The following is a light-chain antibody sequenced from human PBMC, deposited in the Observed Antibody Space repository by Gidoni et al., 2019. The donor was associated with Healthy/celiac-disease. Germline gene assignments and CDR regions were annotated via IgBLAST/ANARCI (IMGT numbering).Light chain of an antibody. CDR3: QQRSNWPRIT. V-gene: IGKV3-11*01. CDR1: QSVSSY. J-gene: IGKJ5*01. Sequence: EIVLTQSPATLSLSPGEIATLSCRASQSVSSYLAWYQQKPGQAPRLLIYDASNSATGIPARFSGSVSGTDFTLTISSLEPEEFAVYYCQQRSNWPRITFGQGTRLEIK. CDR2: DAS.